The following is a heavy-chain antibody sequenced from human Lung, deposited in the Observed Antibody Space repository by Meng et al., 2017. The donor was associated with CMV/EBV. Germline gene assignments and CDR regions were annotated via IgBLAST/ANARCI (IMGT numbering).Heavy chain of an antibody. CDR1: GDSFSTQT. CDR3: ARGRRNEPLFDY. D-gene: IGHD1-14*01. Sequence: VQVVQSGAEVKKPGSSVKVACKTSGDSFSTQTFSWVRQAPGQGLEWMGGLIAVFDKTKAAPRFQDRVTFTADESTSTAYMELSSPTFDDTAVYFCARGRRNEPLFDYWGQGTLVTVSS. CDR2: LIAVFDKT. J-gene: IGHJ4*02. V-gene: IGHV1-69*13.